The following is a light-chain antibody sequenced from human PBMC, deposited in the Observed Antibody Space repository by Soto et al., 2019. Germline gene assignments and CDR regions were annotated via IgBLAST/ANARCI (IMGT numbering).Light chain of an antibody. J-gene: IGKJ4*01. CDR1: QGISSW. CDR2: AAS. Sequence: DIQMTQSPSSVSASVGDRVTITCRASQGISSWLAWYQQKPGKAPKSLIYAASTLQTGVPSRFSGGGYGTEFTLIIDNFQPEDTGTYYCQPASSFPVTFGGRTKVEIK. CDR3: QPASSFPVT. V-gene: IGKV1-12*01.